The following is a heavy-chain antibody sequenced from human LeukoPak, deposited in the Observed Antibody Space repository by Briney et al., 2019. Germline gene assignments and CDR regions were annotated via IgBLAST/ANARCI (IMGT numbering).Heavy chain of an antibody. V-gene: IGHV1-69*02. D-gene: IGHD3-22*01. Sequence: SVKVSCKASRGTFSSYTISWVGQAPGQGLEWMGRIIPILGIANYAQKFQGRVTITADKSTSTAYMELSSLRSEDTAVYYCARVPSNYYDSSGYYGGFDPWGQGTLVTVSS. CDR2: IIPILGIA. J-gene: IGHJ5*02. CDR1: RGTFSSYT. CDR3: ARVPSNYYDSSGYYGGFDP.